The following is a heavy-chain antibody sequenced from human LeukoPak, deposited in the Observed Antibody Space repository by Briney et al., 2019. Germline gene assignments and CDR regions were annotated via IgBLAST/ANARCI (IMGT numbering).Heavy chain of an antibody. D-gene: IGHD6-13*01. CDR3: ARDRYSSSLWLYYYYYYGMDV. CDR2: IWYDGSNK. V-gene: IGHV3-33*01. CDR1: GFTFSSYG. J-gene: IGHJ6*02. Sequence: PGGSLRLSCAASGFTFSSYGMHWVRQAPGKGLEWVAVIWYDGSNKYYADSVKGRFTISRDNSKNTLYLQMNSLRAEDTAVYYCARDRYSSSLWLYYYYYYGMDVWGQGTTVTVSS.